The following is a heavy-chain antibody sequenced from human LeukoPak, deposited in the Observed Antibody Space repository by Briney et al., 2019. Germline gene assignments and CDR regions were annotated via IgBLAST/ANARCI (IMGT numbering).Heavy chain of an antibody. D-gene: IGHD2-15*01. J-gene: IGHJ4*02. CDR2: ISDTGYST. CDR1: GFTVSSNY. V-gene: IGHV3-23*01. CDR3: AKEPCHGGTCWVDY. Sequence: PGGSLRLSCAASGFTVSSNYMSWVRQAPGKGLEWISTISDTGYSTYYADSVKGRFTISRDNSKNTLSLQMNHLRAEDTAIYYCAKEPCHGGTCWVDYWGQGTLVTVSP.